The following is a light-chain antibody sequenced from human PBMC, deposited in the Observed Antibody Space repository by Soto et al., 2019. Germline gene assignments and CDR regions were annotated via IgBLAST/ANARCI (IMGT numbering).Light chain of an antibody. CDR1: GSDVGDYNY. J-gene: IGLJ1*01. CDR3: SSYTGSSYV. CDR2: EVS. V-gene: IGLV2-8*01. Sequence: QSALTQPPSASGSPGQSVTISCTGTGSDVGDYNYVSWYQQHPGKAPKLMIYEVSKRPSGVPDRFSGSKSGNTASLTVSGIQAEDEANYYCSSYTGSSYVFGTGTKLTVL.